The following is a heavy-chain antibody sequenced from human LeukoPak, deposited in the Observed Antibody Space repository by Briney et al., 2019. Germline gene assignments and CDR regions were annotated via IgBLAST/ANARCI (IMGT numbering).Heavy chain of an antibody. CDR3: ARDLYYGFDY. CDR2: ISSSSSAI. CDR1: GFTFSSYS. Sequence: GGSLRFSCATSGFTFSSYSMHWVRQAPGKGLEWVSYISSSSSAIKYADSVKGRFTISRDNAKNSLYLQMNSLRDKDTAVYYCARDLYYGFDYWGQGTLVSVSS. V-gene: IGHV3-48*02. J-gene: IGHJ4*02. D-gene: IGHD1-26*01.